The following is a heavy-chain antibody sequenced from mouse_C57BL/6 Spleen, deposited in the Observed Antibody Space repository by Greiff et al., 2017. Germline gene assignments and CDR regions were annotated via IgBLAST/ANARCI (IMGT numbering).Heavy chain of an antibody. Sequence: QVHVKQSGAELVRPGTSVKVSCKASGYAFTNYLIEWVKQRPGQGLEWIGVINPGSGGTNYNEKFKGKATLTADKSSSTAYMQLSSLTSEDSAVYFCAGGSGDYYAMDYWGQGTSVTVSS. V-gene: IGHV1-54*01. CDR1: GYAFTNYL. D-gene: IGHD1-1*01. CDR2: INPGSGGT. J-gene: IGHJ4*01. CDR3: AGGSGDYYAMDY.